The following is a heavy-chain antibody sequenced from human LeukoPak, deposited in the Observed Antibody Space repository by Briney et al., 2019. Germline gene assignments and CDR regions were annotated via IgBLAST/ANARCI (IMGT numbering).Heavy chain of an antibody. CDR2: IYYSGST. CDR3: ANQNAYYDFWSGYYTVDWFDP. V-gene: IGHV4-39*07. Sequence: PSETLSLTCTVSGGSISSSSYYWGWIRQPPGKGLEWIGSIYYSGSTYYNPSLKSRVTISVDTSKNQFSLKLSSVTAADTAVYYCANQNAYYDFWSGYYTVDWFDPWGQGTLVTVSS. CDR1: GGSISSSSYY. J-gene: IGHJ5*02. D-gene: IGHD3-3*01.